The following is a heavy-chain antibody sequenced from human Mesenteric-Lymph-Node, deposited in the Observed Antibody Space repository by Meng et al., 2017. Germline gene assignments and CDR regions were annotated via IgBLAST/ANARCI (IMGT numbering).Heavy chain of an antibody. CDR2: IHSDGGT. J-gene: IGHJ4*02. D-gene: IGHD2-21*02. Sequence: GESLKISCAASGFTVNSRWMTWARQAPGKGLEWVSVIHSDGGTYYADSVKGRFTISRDNSKNTLYLQMNSLRAEDTAVYYCAKLASVTATIDYWGQGTLVTVSS. V-gene: IGHV3-53*01. CDR1: GFTVNSRW. CDR3: AKLASVTATIDY.